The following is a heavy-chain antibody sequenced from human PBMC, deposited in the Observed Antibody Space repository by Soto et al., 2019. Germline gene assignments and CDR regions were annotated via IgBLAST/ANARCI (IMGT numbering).Heavy chain of an antibody. Sequence: ASVKVSCKASGYAFTGYYMHWVRQAPGQGLEWMGWINPNSGGTNYAQKFQGWVTMTRDTSISTAYMELSRLRSDDTAVYYCARDQGSGGSCYDIWGQGTMVTVSS. CDR1: GYAFTGYY. CDR2: INPNSGGT. CDR3: ARDQGSGGSCYDI. V-gene: IGHV1-2*04. J-gene: IGHJ3*02. D-gene: IGHD2-15*01.